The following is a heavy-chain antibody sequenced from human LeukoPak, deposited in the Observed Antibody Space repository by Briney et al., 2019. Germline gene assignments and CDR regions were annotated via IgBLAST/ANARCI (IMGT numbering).Heavy chain of an antibody. CDR1: GGSINSGAYY. CDR2: INHSGST. Sequence: PSETLSLTCTVSGGSINSGAYYWSWIRQPPGKGLEWIGEINHSGSTNYNPSLKSRVTISVDTSKNQFSLKLSSVTAADTAVYYCAGTSVSSGRNDDYWGQGTLVTVSS. D-gene: IGHD3-10*01. J-gene: IGHJ4*02. V-gene: IGHV4-34*01. CDR3: AGTSVSSGRNDDY.